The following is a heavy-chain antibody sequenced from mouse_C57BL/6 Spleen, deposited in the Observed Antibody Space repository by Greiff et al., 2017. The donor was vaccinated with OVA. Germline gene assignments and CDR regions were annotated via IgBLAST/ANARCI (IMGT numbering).Heavy chain of an antibody. D-gene: IGHD1-1*01. CDR1: GYTFTSYW. Sequence: VQLQQPGAELVKPGASVRMSCKASGYTFTSYWITWVKQRPGQGLEWIGDIYPGSGSTNYNEKFKSKATLTVDTSSSTAYMQLSSLTSEDSAVYYCARSLYGSSYGFAYWGQGTLVTVSA. J-gene: IGHJ3*01. V-gene: IGHV1-55*01. CDR3: ARSLYGSSYGFAY. CDR2: IYPGSGST.